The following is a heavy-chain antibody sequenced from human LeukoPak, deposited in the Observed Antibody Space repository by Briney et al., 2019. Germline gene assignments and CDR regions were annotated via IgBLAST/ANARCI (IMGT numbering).Heavy chain of an antibody. D-gene: IGHD5-24*01. CDR1: GGSISSSNYY. J-gene: IGHJ5*02. CDR2: VYYSGTT. Sequence: SETLSLTCTVSGGSISSSNYYWGWIRQPPGRGLEWIGSVYYSGTTYYNLSLKSRVTISVDTSKNQFSLKLSSVTAADTAVYYCARRVWEMATGAPNWFDPWGQGTLVTVSS. CDR3: ARRVWEMATGAPNWFDP. V-gene: IGHV4-39*01.